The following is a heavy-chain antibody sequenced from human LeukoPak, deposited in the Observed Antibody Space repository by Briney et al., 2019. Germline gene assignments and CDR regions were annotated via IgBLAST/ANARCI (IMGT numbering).Heavy chain of an antibody. V-gene: IGHV4-39*01. CDR3: ARGLYYDFWSGYPTLFDY. Sequence: PSETLSLTCTVSGGSIRSSYYYWGWIRQPPGKGLEWIGSIYDSGSTYYNPSLKSRVTISVDTSKNQFSLKLNSVSAADTAVYYCARGLYYDFWSGYPTLFDYWGQGTLVTVSS. CDR2: IYDSGST. CDR1: GGSIRSSYYY. D-gene: IGHD3-3*01. J-gene: IGHJ4*02.